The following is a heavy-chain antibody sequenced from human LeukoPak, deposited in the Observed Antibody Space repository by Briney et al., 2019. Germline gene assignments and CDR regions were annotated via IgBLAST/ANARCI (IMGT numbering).Heavy chain of an antibody. V-gene: IGHV3-48*01. CDR1: GFTFSSYS. CDR2: IDTSSTTK. D-gene: IGHD3-10*01. Sequence: GGSLRLSCAASGFTFSSYSMNWVRQAPGKGLEWVSYIDTSSTTKNYADSVKGRFTISRDNAKNSLYLQMNSLRVDDTAVYYCAGPLGSPYFHHWGQGTLVTVSS. CDR3: AGPLGSPYFHH. J-gene: IGHJ1*01.